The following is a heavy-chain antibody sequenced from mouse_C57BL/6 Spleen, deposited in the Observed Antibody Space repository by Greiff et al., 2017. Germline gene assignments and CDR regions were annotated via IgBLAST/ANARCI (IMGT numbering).Heavy chain of an antibody. Sequence: QVQLQQPGAELVKPGASVKLSCKASGYTFTSYWMHWVKQRPGQGLEWIGMIHPNSGSTNSNEKFKSKATLTVDKSSGTAYMQLSSLTSEDSAVYYCARSPTVVATNAMDYWGQGTSVTVSS. CDR1: GYTFTSYW. CDR2: IHPNSGST. J-gene: IGHJ4*01. V-gene: IGHV1-64*01. D-gene: IGHD1-1*01. CDR3: ARSPTVVATNAMDY.